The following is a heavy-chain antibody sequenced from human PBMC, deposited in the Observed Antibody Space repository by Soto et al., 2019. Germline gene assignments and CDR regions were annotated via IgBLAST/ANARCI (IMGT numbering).Heavy chain of an antibody. D-gene: IGHD4-17*01. V-gene: IGHV1-3*01. Sequence: ASAKVSCKASGYTLTYYAIHWVRQATGQRLEWMEWINADNGDTKYSQKFQGRVTITRDTSATSAYMQLSGLRSEDTAVYYCARDGRADNYGDYMDYWGQGTLVTVSS. CDR1: GYTLTYYA. CDR3: ARDGRADNYGDYMDY. J-gene: IGHJ4*02. CDR2: INADNGDT.